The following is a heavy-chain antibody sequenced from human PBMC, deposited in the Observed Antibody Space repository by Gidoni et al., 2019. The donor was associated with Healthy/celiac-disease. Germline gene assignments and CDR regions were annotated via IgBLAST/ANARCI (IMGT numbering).Heavy chain of an antibody. Sequence: QLQLQESGPGLVKPSETLSLTCTVSGGSITSSSYYWGWIRQPPGKGLEWIGSIYYSGSTYYNPSLKSRVTISVDTSKNQFSLKLSSVTAADTAVYYCARRGVWSGYYYHPYYFDYWGQGTLVTVSS. V-gene: IGHV4-39*01. CDR1: GGSITSSSYY. D-gene: IGHD3-3*01. CDR2: IYYSGST. CDR3: ARRGVWSGYYYHPYYFDY. J-gene: IGHJ4*02.